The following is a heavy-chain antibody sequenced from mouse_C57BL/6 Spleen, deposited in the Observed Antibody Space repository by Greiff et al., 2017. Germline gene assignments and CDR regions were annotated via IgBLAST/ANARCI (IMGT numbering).Heavy chain of an antibody. J-gene: IGHJ2*01. CDR2: ISSGGSYT. CDR3: ARHPYSNFYYFDY. CDR1: GFTFSSYG. Sequence: EVHLVESGGDLVKPGGSLKLSCAASGFTFSSYGMSWVRQTPDKRLEWVATISSGGSYTYYPDSVKGRFTISRDNAKNTLYLQMSSLKSEDTAMYYCARHPYSNFYYFDYWGQGTTLTVSS. D-gene: IGHD2-5*01. V-gene: IGHV5-6*01.